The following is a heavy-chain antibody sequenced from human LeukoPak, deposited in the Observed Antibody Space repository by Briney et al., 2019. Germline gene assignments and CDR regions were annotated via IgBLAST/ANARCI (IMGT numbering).Heavy chain of an antibody. CDR3: AKGGLTTCAFEI. V-gene: IGHV3-7*01. CDR2: IKQDGSEK. Sequence: GGSLRLSCAASGFSFSSCWMSWVRQAPGKGLEWVANIKQDGSEKHYVDSVKGRFTISRDNAWNSLYLQMNTLRVEDTAVYYCAKGGLTTCAFEIWGQGTMVTVSS. J-gene: IGHJ3*02. D-gene: IGHD4-11*01. CDR1: GFSFSSCW.